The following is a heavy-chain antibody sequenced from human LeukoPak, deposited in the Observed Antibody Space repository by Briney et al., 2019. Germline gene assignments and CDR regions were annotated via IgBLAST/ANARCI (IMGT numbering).Heavy chain of an antibody. CDR1: GFTFSDYY. Sequence: GGSLRLSCAAFGFTFSDYYMSWIRQAPGKGLEWVSYISKSGSDTNLAESVKGRFTISRDNAKNSLYLQMNSLRAEDTAVYYCARVGATGTADYWGQGTLVTVSS. CDR2: ISKSGSDT. D-gene: IGHD1-1*01. CDR3: ARVGATGTADY. J-gene: IGHJ4*02. V-gene: IGHV3-11*03.